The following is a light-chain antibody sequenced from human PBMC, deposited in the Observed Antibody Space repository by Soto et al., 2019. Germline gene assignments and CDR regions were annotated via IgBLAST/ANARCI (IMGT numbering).Light chain of an antibody. J-gene: IGKJ1*01. V-gene: IGKV1-27*01. CDR2: AAS. CDR3: QKYSTARWA. Sequence: DIPMTQSPSSLSASVGDRVTITCRASQGIGNTLAWFQQKPGKAPKLLVYAASTLQPGVPSRFSGSGYGTEFALTIDSLQPEDVATYYCQKYSTARWAFGQGTKV. CDR1: QGIGNT.